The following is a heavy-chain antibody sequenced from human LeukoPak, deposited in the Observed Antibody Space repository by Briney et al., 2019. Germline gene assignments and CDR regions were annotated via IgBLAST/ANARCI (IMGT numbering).Heavy chain of an antibody. J-gene: IGHJ4*02. CDR3: ASNRGYSGYDHSLDY. V-gene: IGHV3-23*01. Sequence: GGSLRLSCAASGFTFSSYAMSWVRQAPGKGLEWVSAISGSGGSTSYAQKFQGRVTMTRDTSTSTVYMELSSLRSEDTAVYYCASNRGYSGYDHSLDYWGQGTLVTVSS. CDR2: ISGSGGST. CDR1: GFTFSSYA. D-gene: IGHD5-12*01.